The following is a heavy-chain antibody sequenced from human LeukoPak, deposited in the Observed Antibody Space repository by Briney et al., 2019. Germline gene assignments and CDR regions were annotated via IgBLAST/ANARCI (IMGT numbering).Heavy chain of an antibody. D-gene: IGHD3-16*01. CDR3: ARHGYTASQYFLYS. J-gene: IGHJ4*02. Sequence: SETLSLTCTVSSGSINSYYWGWVRQPAGGGLEWIGRIYTTGKTDYNPSLKSRLPISVDTSKRQFSLNLRSGTPADTAIFYCARHGYTASQYFLYSWSQGTLVTVSS. CDR1: SGSINSYY. V-gene: IGHV4-4*07. CDR2: IYTTGKT.